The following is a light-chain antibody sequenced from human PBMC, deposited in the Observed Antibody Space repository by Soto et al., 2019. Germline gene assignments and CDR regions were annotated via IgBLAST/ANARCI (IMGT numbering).Light chain of an antibody. V-gene: IGKV1D-12*01. Sequence: DIQVTQSPSSISAFVGDSVTLTCRASQGITNRLAWYQQKPGQAPTLLIYEASNLQSGVPSRIRGSGSGTDFTLTISSLQPEDFANYYCQQANSFPITFGQGTRLEIK. CDR1: QGITNR. CDR2: EAS. J-gene: IGKJ5*01. CDR3: QQANSFPIT.